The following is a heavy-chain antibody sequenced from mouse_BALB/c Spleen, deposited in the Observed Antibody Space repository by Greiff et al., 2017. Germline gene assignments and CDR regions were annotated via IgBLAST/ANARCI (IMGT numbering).Heavy chain of an antibody. CDR1: GFNIKDYY. V-gene: IGHV14-4*02. CDR2: IDPENGDT. J-gene: IGHJ4*01. CDR3: NAGLITADAMDY. D-gene: IGHD2-4*01. Sequence: VQLQQSGAELVRPGASVKLSCTASGFNIKDYYMHWVKQRPEQGLEWIGWIDPENGDTEYAPKFQGKATMTADTSSNTAYLQLSSLTSEDTAVYYCNAGLITADAMDYWGQGTSVTVSS.